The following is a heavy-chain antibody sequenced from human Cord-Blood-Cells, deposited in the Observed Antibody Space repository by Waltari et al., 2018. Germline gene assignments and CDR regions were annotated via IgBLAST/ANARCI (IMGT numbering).Heavy chain of an antibody. CDR1: GFTFSRYS. CDR2: ISSSSSYI. Sequence: EVQLVESGGGLVKPGGSLRLSCAASGFTFSRYSMTWFRRAPGKGLEWVSSISSSSSYIYYADSVKGRFTISRDNAKNSLYLQMNSLRAEDTAVYYCARGVSSWHNWFDPWGQGTLVTVSS. D-gene: IGHD6-13*01. CDR3: ARGVSSWHNWFDP. J-gene: IGHJ5*02. V-gene: IGHV3-21*01.